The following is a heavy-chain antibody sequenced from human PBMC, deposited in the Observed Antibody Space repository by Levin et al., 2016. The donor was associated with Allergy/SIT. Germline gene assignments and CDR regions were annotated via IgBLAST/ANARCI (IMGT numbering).Heavy chain of an antibody. V-gene: IGHV3-23*01. J-gene: IGHJ4*02. CDR2: IGDSGGNT. D-gene: IGHD4-11*01. CDR3: GTRNNNYLSYFDY. Sequence: WIRQPPGKGLEWVSAIGDSGGNTYYAGSVKGRFTISRDNSKNTLYLQMNSLRAEDTAVYYCGTRNNNYLSYFDYWGQGTLVTVSS.